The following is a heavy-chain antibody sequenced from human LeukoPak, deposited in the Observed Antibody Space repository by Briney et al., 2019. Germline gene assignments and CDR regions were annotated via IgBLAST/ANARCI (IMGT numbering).Heavy chain of an antibody. CDR3: ARAPSEVGGYYPEYFRH. D-gene: IGHD3-22*01. V-gene: IGHV3-74*01. CDR1: GFTFSRYW. Sequence: GGSLRLSCEAAGFTFSRYWMHWVRQAPGKGLVWVSRIKSDGKTNYADSVKGRFTISRDNAKNTVSLQMDSLRAEDTGVYYCARAPSEVGGYYPEYFRHWGQGTLVTVSS. CDR2: IKSDGKT. J-gene: IGHJ1*01.